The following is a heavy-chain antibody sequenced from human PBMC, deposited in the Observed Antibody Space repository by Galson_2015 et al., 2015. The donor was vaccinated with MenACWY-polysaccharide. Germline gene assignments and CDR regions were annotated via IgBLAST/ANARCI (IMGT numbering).Heavy chain of an antibody. D-gene: IGHD6-19*01. V-gene: IGHV3-11*01. J-gene: IGHJ4*02. CDR1: GFSFSDYY. Sequence: SLRLSCAASGFSFSDYYMSWIRQAPGKGLEWVSYISTSGSAISYADSAKGRFAISRDNAKNSLYLQMNSLRAEDTAVYYCARDGWRSGWFADYWGRGTLVTVSS. CDR3: ARDGWRSGWFADY. CDR2: ISTSGSAI.